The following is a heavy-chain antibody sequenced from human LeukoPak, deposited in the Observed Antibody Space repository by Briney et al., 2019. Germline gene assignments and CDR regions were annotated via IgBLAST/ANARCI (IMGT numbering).Heavy chain of an antibody. D-gene: IGHD6-19*01. V-gene: IGHV3-23*01. CDR3: ASLIAVAGSDSAGDY. CDR2: ISGSGGTT. Sequence: GGSLRLSCAASGLRFSRYAMSWVRQAPGKGLEWVSAISGSGGTTYYADSVKGRFTISRDNSKNTLFVQMNSLRVEDTTVYYCASLIAVAGSDSAGDYWGQGTLDTVSS. CDR1: GLRFSRYA. J-gene: IGHJ4*02.